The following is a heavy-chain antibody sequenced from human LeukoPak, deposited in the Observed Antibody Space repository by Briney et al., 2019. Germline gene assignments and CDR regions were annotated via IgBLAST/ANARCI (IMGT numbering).Heavy chain of an antibody. D-gene: IGHD4-17*01. J-gene: IGHJ3*02. CDR2: IYHSGST. Sequence: SETLSLTCAVSGYSISSGYYWGWSRPPPGKGLEWIGIIYHSGSTYYNPSLKSRVTISVDTSKNQFSLKLSSVTAADTAVYYCARNTTNHTITVTNAFDIWGQGTMVTVSS. CDR1: GYSISSGYY. V-gene: IGHV4-38-2*01. CDR3: ARNTTNHTITVTNAFDI.